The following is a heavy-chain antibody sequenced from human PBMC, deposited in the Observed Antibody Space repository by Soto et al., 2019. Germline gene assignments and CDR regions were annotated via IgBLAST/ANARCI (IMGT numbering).Heavy chain of an antibody. J-gene: IGHJ4*02. CDR1: GGTFISYT. Sequence: ASVKVSCKASGGTFISYTISWVRQAPGQGLEWMGRIIPILGIANYAQKFQGRVTITADKSTSTAYMELSSLRSEDTAVYYCARDPYGDYESKFDYWGQGTLVTVSS. D-gene: IGHD4-17*01. V-gene: IGHV1-69*04. CDR3: ARDPYGDYESKFDY. CDR2: IIPILGIA.